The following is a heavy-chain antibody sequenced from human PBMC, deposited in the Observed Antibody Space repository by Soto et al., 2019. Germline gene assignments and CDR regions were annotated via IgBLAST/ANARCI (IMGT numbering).Heavy chain of an antibody. D-gene: IGHD1-1*01. CDR3: ARGSGIVALPGELEDVKYDY. CDR1: GQSFSGHS. Sequence: QVQLQQWGAGLVKPSETLSLSCAVYGQSFSGHSWAWIRQPPGKGLEWIGEITESGSTYYNPSLKSRVTISTDTSKNQFSLKMSSVSAADTAAYFYARGSGIVALPGELEDVKYDYWGQGTLVNVSS. J-gene: IGHJ4*02. CDR2: ITESGST. V-gene: IGHV4-34*01.